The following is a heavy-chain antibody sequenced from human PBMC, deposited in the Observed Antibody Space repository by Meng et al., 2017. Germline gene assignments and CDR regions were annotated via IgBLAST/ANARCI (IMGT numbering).Heavy chain of an antibody. CDR3: ARGVGYGGNSLYFDY. J-gene: IGHJ4*02. V-gene: IGHV1-69*06. CDR2: IIPIFGTA. D-gene: IGHD4-23*01. CDR1: GGAFSSYA. Sequence: QVELVQAGGEVKKPGSSVKVSCKASGGAFSSYAISWVRQAPGQGLEWMGGIIPIFGTANYAQKFQGRVTITADKSTSTAYMELSSLRSEDTAVYYCARGVGYGGNSLYFDYWGQGTLVTVSS.